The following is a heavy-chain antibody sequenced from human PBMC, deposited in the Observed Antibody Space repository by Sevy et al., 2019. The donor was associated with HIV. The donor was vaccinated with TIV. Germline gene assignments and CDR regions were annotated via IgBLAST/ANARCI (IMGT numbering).Heavy chain of an antibody. Sequence: GGSLRLSCAASGFTFSDHYMDWVRQAPGKGLEWVGRTRNKANSYTTEYAASVKGRFTISRDDSKNSLYLQMNSLKTEDTAVYYWAREPLGYCSGGSCYWGGYFDYWGQGTLVTVSS. D-gene: IGHD2-15*01. J-gene: IGHJ4*02. CDR1: GFTFSDHY. CDR2: TRNKANSYTT. V-gene: IGHV3-72*01. CDR3: AREPLGYCSGGSCYWGGYFDY.